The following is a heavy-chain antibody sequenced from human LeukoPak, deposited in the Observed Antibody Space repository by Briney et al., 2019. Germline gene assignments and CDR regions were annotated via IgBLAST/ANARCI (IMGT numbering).Heavy chain of an antibody. J-gene: IGHJ4*02. CDR3: ARGSGQWLAPFDY. CDR2: IYYSGST. D-gene: IGHD6-19*01. V-gene: IGHV4-59*01. Sequence: PSETLSLTCTVSGGSISSYYWSWIRQPPGKGLVWIGYIYYSGSTNYNPSLKSRVTISVDTSKNQFSLKLSSVTAADTAVYYCARGSGQWLAPFDYWGQGTLVTVSS. CDR1: GGSISSYY.